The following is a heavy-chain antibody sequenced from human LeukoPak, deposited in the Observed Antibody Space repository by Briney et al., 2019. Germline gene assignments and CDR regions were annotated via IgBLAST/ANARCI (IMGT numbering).Heavy chain of an antibody. Sequence: PSETLSLTCTVSGGSISSSSYYWGWIRQPPGKGLEWIGSIYYSGSTYYNPSLKSRVTISVDTSKNQFSLRLSSVTAADTAVYYCARGFAGHNAFDIWGQGTMVTVSS. CDR1: GGSISSSSYY. D-gene: IGHD3-3*01. J-gene: IGHJ3*02. CDR2: IYYSGST. V-gene: IGHV4-39*07. CDR3: ARGFAGHNAFDI.